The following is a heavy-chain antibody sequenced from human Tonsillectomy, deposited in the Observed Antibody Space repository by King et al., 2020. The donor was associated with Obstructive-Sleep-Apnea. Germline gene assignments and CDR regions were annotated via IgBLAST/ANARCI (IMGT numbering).Heavy chain of an antibody. D-gene: IGHD2/OR15-2a*01. V-gene: IGHV5-51*01. J-gene: IGHJ6*02. Sequence: VQLVESGAEVKKPGESLKISCKGSGYNFNAYWIVWVRQMPGKGLEWMGIVFPGDSDIKYSPSFQGQVTISAAKSITTAYLQWRSLKASDTAMYYCWGHRYFASRNYYGMDVWGPGTTVTASS. CDR2: VFPGDSDI. CDR3: WGHRYFASRNYYGMDV. CDR1: GYNFNAYW.